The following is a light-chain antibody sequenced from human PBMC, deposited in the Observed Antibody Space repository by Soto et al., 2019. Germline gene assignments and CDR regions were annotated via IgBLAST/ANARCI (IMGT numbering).Light chain of an antibody. CDR3: QQSYSRT. Sequence: DIQLTQSPSSLSASVGDRVIISCRASQSISNYLNWYQQKPGKAPKVLIFAASRLQSGVPSRFSGSGSGTDFTLTITSLQPEDFATYYCQQSYSRTFGQGTKVDIK. J-gene: IGKJ1*01. CDR2: AAS. CDR1: QSISNY. V-gene: IGKV1-39*01.